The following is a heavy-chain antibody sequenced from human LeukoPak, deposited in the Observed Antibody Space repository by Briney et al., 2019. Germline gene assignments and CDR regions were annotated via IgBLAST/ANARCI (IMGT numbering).Heavy chain of an antibody. CDR3: ARLTGWFDP. CDR1: GGSISSYY. J-gene: IGHJ5*02. D-gene: IGHD1-14*01. Sequence: SETLSLTCTVSGGSISSYYWSWIRQPPGKGLEWIGYVFHSGSTNYNPSLKSRVTISVDTSKNQFSLKLSSVTAADTAVYYCARLTGWFDPWGQGTLVTVSS. CDR2: VFHSGST. V-gene: IGHV4-59*08.